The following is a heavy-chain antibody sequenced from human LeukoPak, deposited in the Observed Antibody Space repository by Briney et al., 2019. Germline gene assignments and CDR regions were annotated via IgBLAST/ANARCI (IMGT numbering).Heavy chain of an antibody. CDR1: GGSISSYY. V-gene: IGHV4-59*01. J-gene: IGHJ3*02. D-gene: IGHD3-22*01. CDR3: ARDRYYYDSSGYPIDAFDI. CDR2: IYYSRST. Sequence: SETLSLTCTVSGGSISSYYWSWIRQPPGKGLEWIGYIYYSRSTNYNPSLKSRVTISVDTSKNQFSLKLSSVTAADTAVYYCARDRYYYDSSGYPIDAFDIWGQGTMVTVSS.